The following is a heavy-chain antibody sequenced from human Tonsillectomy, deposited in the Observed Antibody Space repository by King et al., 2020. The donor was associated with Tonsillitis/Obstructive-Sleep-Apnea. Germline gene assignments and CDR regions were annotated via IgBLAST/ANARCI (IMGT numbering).Heavy chain of an antibody. CDR3: SPAASYDAPLDY. J-gene: IGHJ4*02. D-gene: IGHD3-3*01. V-gene: IGHV3-53*01. CDR1: GFIVSAKY. Sequence: QLVQSGGGLIQPGGSLRLSCAASGFIVSAKYMSWVRQATGKGLEWVSVVYSDDATYYADSVKGRFTISRDNSKNALYLDMTSLRAEDPAVYYCSPAASYDAPLDYWGQGTLVTVSS. CDR2: VYSDDAT.